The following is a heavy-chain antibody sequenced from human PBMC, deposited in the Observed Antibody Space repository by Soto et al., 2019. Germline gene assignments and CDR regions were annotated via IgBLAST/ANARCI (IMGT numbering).Heavy chain of an antibody. CDR2: IYSDGSR. J-gene: IGHJ5*02. D-gene: IGHD2-2*01. CDR3: ARDPLPNAYCLSTSRYWLPWFDP. CDR1: GLTVINNY. Sequence: GGSLRLSCVVSGLTVINNYMRWVRQAPGKGLEWVSSIYSDGSRYYADSVKGRFTISRDNSKNTLYLQMNSLRAEDTAVYYCARDPLPNAYCLSTSRYWLPWFDPWGQGTLVTVSS. V-gene: IGHV3-53*05.